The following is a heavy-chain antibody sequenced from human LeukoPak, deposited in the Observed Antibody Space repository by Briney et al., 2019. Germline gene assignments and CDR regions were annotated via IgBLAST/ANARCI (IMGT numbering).Heavy chain of an antibody. CDR3: ARGLTLVRGVFFDS. J-gene: IGHJ4*02. D-gene: IGHD3-10*01. CDR2: VDTSGKT. Sequence: PSETLSLTCTVSGGSITSYYWSWIRQPAGKGLEWIGRVDTSGKTNYNPSLKSRVTISLDTSKNQVSLRLSSVTAADTAAYYCARGLTLVRGVFFDSWGQGTLVTVSS. CDR1: GGSITSYY. V-gene: IGHV4-4*07.